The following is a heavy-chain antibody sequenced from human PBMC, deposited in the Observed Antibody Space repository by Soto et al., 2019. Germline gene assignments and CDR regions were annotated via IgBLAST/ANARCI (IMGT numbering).Heavy chain of an antibody. CDR3: ARDEGDYGSGRVDV. CDR1: GGTFSSYT. D-gene: IGHD3-10*01. Sequence: QVQLVQSGAEVKKPGSSVKVSCKASGGTFSSYTISWVRQAPGQGLEWMGRIIPILGIANYAQKFQGRVTITADKSTSTAYMELSSLRSEDTAVYYCARDEGDYGSGRVDVWGKGTTVTVSS. V-gene: IGHV1-69*08. CDR2: IIPILGIA. J-gene: IGHJ6*04.